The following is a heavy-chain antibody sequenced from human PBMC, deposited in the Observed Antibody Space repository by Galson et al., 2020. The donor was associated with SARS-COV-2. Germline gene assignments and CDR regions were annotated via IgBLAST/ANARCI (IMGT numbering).Heavy chain of an antibody. D-gene: IGHD2-2*01. CDR3: ARYKYQLLFPGESDY. V-gene: IGHV3-7*01. CDR1: GFTFSSYW. Sequence: GESLKISCAASGFTFSSYWMSWVRQAPGKGLEWVANIKQDGSEKYYVDSVKGRFTISRDNAKNSLYLQMNSLRAEDTAVYYCARYKYQLLFPGESDYWGQETLVTVSS. CDR2: IKQDGSEK. J-gene: IGHJ4*02.